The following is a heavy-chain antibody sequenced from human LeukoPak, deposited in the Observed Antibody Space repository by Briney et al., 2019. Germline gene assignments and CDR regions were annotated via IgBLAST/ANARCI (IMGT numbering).Heavy chain of an antibody. J-gene: IGHJ6*03. V-gene: IGHV4-4*02. Sequence: SETLSLTCAVSGGSISSSNWWSWVRQPPGKGLEWIGEIYHSGSTNYNPSLKGRVTISVDKAKNQFSLQLSSVTAADTAVYYCARGHGYSYGHYYYYYYMDGWGKGTTVTVSS. CDR2: IYHSGST. CDR3: ARGHGYSYGHYYYYYYMDG. D-gene: IGHD5-18*01. CDR1: GGSISSSNW.